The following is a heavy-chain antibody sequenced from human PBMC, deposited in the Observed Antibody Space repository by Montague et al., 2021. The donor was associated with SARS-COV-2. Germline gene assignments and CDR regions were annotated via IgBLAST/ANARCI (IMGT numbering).Heavy chain of an antibody. CDR1: GDSISSANYQ. CDR3: ARQVRDFWTGFYVDS. V-gene: IGHV4-39*01. D-gene: IGHD3/OR15-3a*01. CDR2: ISHSGSA. Sequence: SETLSLTCTVSGDSISSANYQWAWFRQPPGKGLQWVGSISHSGSAYYXXXLKSRLTISVDMSKRLFSLDVESVAVADTAFYYCARQVRDFWTGFYVDSWGQGTLVTVSS. J-gene: IGHJ5*01.